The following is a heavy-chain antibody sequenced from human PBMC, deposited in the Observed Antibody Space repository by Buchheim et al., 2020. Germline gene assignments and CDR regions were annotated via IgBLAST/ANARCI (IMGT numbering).Heavy chain of an antibody. CDR3: ARGIRGYSYVILDYYYGMDV. V-gene: IGHV3-30*04. D-gene: IGHD5-18*01. Sequence: QVQLVESGGGVVQPGRSLRLSCAASGFTFSSYAMHWVRQAPGKGLEWVAVISYDGSNKYYADSVKGRFTISRDNSKNTLHLQMNSLRAEDTAVYYCARGIRGYSYVILDYYYGMDVWGQGTT. CDR2: ISYDGSNK. J-gene: IGHJ6*02. CDR1: GFTFSSYA.